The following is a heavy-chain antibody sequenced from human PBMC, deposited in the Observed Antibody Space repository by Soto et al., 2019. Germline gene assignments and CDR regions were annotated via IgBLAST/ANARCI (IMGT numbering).Heavy chain of an antibody. Sequence: QVQLVESGGGVVQPGTSLKLSCEASGFAFNKFGMHWVRQAPGKGLEWVAFISYDGSYQYYADSVQGRLTITRDNSMNTLNMQLNSLRREDTAEYYCAKGGQVGGVLWDHCGQGTLVTVSS. J-gene: IGHJ4*02. D-gene: IGHD1-26*01. CDR3: AKGGQVGGVLWDH. V-gene: IGHV3-30*18. CDR2: ISYDGSYQ. CDR1: GFAFNKFG.